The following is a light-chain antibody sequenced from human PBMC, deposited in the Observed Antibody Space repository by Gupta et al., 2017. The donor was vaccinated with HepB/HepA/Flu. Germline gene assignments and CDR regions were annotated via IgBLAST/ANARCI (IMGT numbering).Light chain of an antibody. CDR3: QQRSGWPPT. J-gene: IGKJ4*01. CDR2: DAS. V-gene: IGKV3-11*01. Sequence: EIVLTQSPASLSLSPGERATLFCGASQIVSTYLAWYQQKPGQAPRLLIYDASKRATGTPARFSGSGSGTDFTLTISTLEPEDFAVYYCQQRSGWPPTFGGGSKVEIK. CDR1: QIVSTY.